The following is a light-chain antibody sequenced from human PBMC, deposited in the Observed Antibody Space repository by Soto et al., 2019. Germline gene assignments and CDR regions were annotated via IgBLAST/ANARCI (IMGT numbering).Light chain of an antibody. Sequence: EIVMTQSPATLSVSPGEKATLSCRASQSVSNNLAWFQQKPGQVPRLLFYGASNRATGVSARFSGSGSGTEFTLTISSLQSEDFAVYYCQQYHYWWTFGQGTKVEIK. CDR3: QQYHYWWT. J-gene: IGKJ1*01. CDR2: GAS. V-gene: IGKV3-15*01. CDR1: QSVSNN.